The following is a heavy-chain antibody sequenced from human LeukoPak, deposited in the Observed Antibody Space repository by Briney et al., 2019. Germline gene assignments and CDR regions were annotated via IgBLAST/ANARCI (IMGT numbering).Heavy chain of an antibody. CDR2: ISSSSSTI. J-gene: IGHJ4*02. CDR3: ARGYSSGRSAVDY. Sequence: GGSLRLSCAASGFTFSSYSMNWVRQAPGKGLEWVSYISSSSSTIYYADSAKGRFTISRDNAQNSLYLQMNSLRAEDTAVYYCARGYSSGRSAVDYWGQGTLVTVSS. CDR1: GFTFSSYS. V-gene: IGHV3-48*04. D-gene: IGHD6-19*01.